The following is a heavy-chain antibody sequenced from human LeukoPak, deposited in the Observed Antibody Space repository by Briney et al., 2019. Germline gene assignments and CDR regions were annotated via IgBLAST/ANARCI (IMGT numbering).Heavy chain of an antibody. CDR1: GFTFSSYS. CDR3: ARDRISEANWFDP. Sequence: GGSLRLSCAASGFTFSSYSMHWVRQAPGKGLEWGSAISRGSSSIFYADSVKGRFTISRDNAQNSLYLQMNSPRAEDTAVYYCARDRISEANWFDPWGQGTLVTVSS. V-gene: IGHV3-21*01. J-gene: IGHJ5*02. D-gene: IGHD2-21*01. CDR2: ISRGSSSI.